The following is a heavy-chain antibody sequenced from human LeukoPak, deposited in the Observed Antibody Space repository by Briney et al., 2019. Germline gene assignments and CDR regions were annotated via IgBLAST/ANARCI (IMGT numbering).Heavy chain of an antibody. CDR1: GFTFSSYA. V-gene: IGHV3-30-3*01. J-gene: IGHJ4*02. CDR2: ISYDGSNK. D-gene: IGHD6-19*01. CDR3: ARGQWLADLDY. Sequence: GGSLRLSCAASGFTFSSYAMHWVHQAPGKGLEWVAVISYDGSNKYYADSVKGRFTISRDNSKNTLYLQMNSLRAEDTAVYYCARGQWLADLDYWGQGTLVTVSS.